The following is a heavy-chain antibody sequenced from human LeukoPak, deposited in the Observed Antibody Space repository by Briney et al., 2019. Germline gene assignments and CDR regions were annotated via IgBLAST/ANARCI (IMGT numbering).Heavy chain of an antibody. D-gene: IGHD3-22*01. Sequence: GRSLRLSCAASGFTFSRNWMHWVRQAPGKGLVWVSRINNEGRSTSYADSVKGRFTISRDNAKNTLYLQMNSLRAEDTAVYYCASTYSFDSSGYYPFDYWGQGTLVTVSS. J-gene: IGHJ4*02. V-gene: IGHV3-74*01. CDR3: ASTYSFDSSGYYPFDY. CDR1: GFTFSRNW. CDR2: INNEGRST.